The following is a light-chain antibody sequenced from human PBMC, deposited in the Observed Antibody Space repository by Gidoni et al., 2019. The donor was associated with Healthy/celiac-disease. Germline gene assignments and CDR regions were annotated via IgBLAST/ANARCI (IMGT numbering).Light chain of an antibody. CDR1: QSISSY. Sequence: DIQMTKPPSSLSASVGNRDTITCRASQSISSYLYGYQQQPGKAPKLLIYAASSWQSGGPSRFSGGGSGTDFSLTISSLLPEDFATFYCQLSYSTPPYTFGQGTKLEIK. CDR2: AAS. V-gene: IGKV1-39*01. J-gene: IGKJ2*01. CDR3: QLSYSTPPYT.